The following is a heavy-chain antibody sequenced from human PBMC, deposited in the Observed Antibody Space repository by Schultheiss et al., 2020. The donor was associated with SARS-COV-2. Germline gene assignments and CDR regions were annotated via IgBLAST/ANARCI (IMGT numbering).Heavy chain of an antibody. CDR1: GFTFSSYG. CDR3: ARWDYGSGRRDYGMDV. CDR2: IWYDGSNK. Sequence: GGSLRLSCAASGFTFSSYGMHWVRQAPGKGLEWVAVIWYDGSNKYYADSVKGRFTISRDNSKNTLYLQMNSLRAEDTAVYYCARWDYGSGRRDYGMDVWGQGTTVTVSS. J-gene: IGHJ6*02. D-gene: IGHD3-10*01. V-gene: IGHV3-33*01.